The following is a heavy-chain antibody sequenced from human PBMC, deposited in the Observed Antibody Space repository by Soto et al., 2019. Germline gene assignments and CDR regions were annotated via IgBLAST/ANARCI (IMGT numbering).Heavy chain of an antibody. V-gene: IGHV3-23*01. Sequence: GGSLRLSCAASGFTFSSYAMSWVRQAPGKGLEWVSAISGSGGSTYYADSVKGRFTISRDNSKNTLYLQMNSLRAEDTAVYYCAKVQVGVTASPYYFDYWGQGTLVPVSS. CDR1: GFTFSSYA. D-gene: IGHD2-21*02. CDR2: ISGSGGST. CDR3: AKVQVGVTASPYYFDY. J-gene: IGHJ4*02.